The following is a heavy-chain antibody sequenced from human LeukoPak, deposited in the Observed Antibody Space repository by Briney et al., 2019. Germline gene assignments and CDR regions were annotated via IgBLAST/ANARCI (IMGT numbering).Heavy chain of an antibody. Sequence: NPSQTLSLTCTVSGGSISSGDYYWSWIRQPPGKGLEWIRYIYYSGTTYYNPSLKSRITISIDTSKSQFSLKLSSVTAADTAVYYCARQKRNSSGWYGDYWGQGTLVTVSS. J-gene: IGHJ4*02. CDR1: GGSISSGDYY. D-gene: IGHD6-19*01. CDR3: ARQKRNSSGWYGDY. CDR2: IYYSGTT. V-gene: IGHV4-30-4*08.